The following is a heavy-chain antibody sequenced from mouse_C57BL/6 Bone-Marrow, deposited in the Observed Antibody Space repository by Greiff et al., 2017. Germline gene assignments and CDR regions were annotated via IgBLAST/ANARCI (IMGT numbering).Heavy chain of an antibody. D-gene: IGHD2-4*01. CDR3: ARSRGYYDYDLANFDY. Sequence: QVQLQQPGTELVKPGASVKLSCKASGYTFTSYWMHWVKQRPGQGLEWIGNINPSNGGTNYNEKFKSKATLTVDKSSSTAYMQLSSLTSEDSAVYYCARSRGYYDYDLANFDYWGQGTTLTVSS. CDR1: GYTFTSYW. V-gene: IGHV1-53*01. J-gene: IGHJ2*01. CDR2: INPSNGGT.